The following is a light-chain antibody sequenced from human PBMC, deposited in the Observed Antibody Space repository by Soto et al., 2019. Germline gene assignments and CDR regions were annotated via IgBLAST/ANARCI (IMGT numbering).Light chain of an antibody. J-gene: IGKJ2*01. Sequence: EIVLTQSPATLSLSPGERATLSCRASQSVSYYLAWYQQKPGQAPRLLIYDASNRATGIPARFSGSGSGTDFTLTISSLEPEDFAVYYCQQYGSSPMYTFGQGTKLEIK. CDR2: DAS. CDR1: QSVSYY. CDR3: QQYGSSPMYT. V-gene: IGKV3-11*01.